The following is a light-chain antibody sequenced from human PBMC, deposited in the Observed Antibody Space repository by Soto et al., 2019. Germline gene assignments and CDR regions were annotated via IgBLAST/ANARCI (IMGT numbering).Light chain of an antibody. CDR3: QQLNIDSYPIT. CDR1: QGISSF. Sequence: IQLPPSPSSLSASIGDRVTITCRASQGISSFLAWYQQKPGKAPKLLIYAASTLQSGIPSRFSGSGSGTDFTLTISSLQPEDFATYYCQQLNIDSYPITFGQGTRLEIK. CDR2: AAS. J-gene: IGKJ5*01. V-gene: IGKV1-9*01.